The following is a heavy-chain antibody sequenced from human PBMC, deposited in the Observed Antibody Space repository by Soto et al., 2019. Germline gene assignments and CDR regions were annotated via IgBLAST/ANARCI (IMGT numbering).Heavy chain of an antibody. J-gene: IGHJ4*02. D-gene: IGHD7-27*01. V-gene: IGHV4-34*01. CDR2: INHSGST. CDR3: ARGPSGDKVDY. Sequence: SETLSLTCAVYRVSFSGYYWSWIRQPPGKGLEWIGEINHSGSTNYNPSLKSRVTLSVDTSKNQFSLKLSSLSVADTAVYYCARGPSGDKVDYWGQGTLVTVS. CDR1: RVSFSGYY.